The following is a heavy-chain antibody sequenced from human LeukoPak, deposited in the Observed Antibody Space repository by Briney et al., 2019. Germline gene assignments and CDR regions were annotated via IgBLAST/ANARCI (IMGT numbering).Heavy chain of an antibody. J-gene: IGHJ4*02. Sequence: PGGSLRLSCAASGFTFSSYGMHWVRQAPGKGLEWVAVISYDGSNKYYADSVKGRFTISRDNSKNTLYLQMNSLRAEDTAVYYCAKLGYYGSGSSFDYWGQGTLVTVSS. V-gene: IGHV3-30*18. D-gene: IGHD3-10*01. CDR1: GFTFSSYG. CDR2: ISYDGSNK. CDR3: AKLGYYGSGSSFDY.